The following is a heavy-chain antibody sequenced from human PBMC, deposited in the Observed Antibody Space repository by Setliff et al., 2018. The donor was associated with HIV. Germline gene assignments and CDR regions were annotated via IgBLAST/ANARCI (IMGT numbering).Heavy chain of an antibody. CDR2: IHYSGST. J-gene: IGHJ6*03. V-gene: IGHV4-31*03. CDR3: ARNSKNWNYPVEYYDYYMDV. D-gene: IGHD1-7*01. CDR1: GGSISSGGYY. Sequence: PSETLSLTCTVSGGSISSGGYYWSWIRQHPGKGLEWIGYIHYSGSTYFNPSLKSRVTISLDTSKNQFPLKVSSMTAADTAVYYCARNSKNWNYPVEYYDYYMDVWGTGTTVTVSS.